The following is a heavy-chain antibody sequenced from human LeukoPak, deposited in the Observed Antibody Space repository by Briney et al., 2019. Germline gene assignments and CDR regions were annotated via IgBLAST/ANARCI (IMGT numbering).Heavy chain of an antibody. CDR2: FDPEDGET. Sequence: ASVKVSCKVSGYTLTELSIYWVRQAPGKGLEWMGGFDPEDGETIYAQKFQGRVTMTEDTSKDTAYMELSSLRSEDTAVYYCATTSPYIYDDYDNSGYPSWGQGTLVTVSS. CDR1: GYTLTELS. CDR3: ATTSPYIYDDYDNSGYPS. V-gene: IGHV1-24*01. D-gene: IGHD3-22*01. J-gene: IGHJ4*02.